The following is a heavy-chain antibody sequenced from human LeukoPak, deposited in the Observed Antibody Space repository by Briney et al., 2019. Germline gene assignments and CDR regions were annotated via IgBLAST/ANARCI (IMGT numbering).Heavy chain of an antibody. CDR1: GDNLSELT. Sequence: GASVKVSCKVSGDNLSELTVHWVRQAPGKGVEWIGGFDPEEGDRLYAQKFEGRVTMTEDTSTDTAYMQLTSLRSEDTAVYYCATFCVYDLLECFDYWGQGTLVTVSS. V-gene: IGHV1-24*01. CDR2: FDPEEGDR. CDR3: ATFCVYDLLECFDY. J-gene: IGHJ4*02. D-gene: IGHD5/OR15-5a*01.